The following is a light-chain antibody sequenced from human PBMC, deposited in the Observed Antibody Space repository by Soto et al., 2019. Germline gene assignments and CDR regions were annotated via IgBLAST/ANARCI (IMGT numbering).Light chain of an antibody. CDR3: QQRSTWPLT. J-gene: IGKJ4*02. CDR1: QSVGSY. CDR2: DAF. V-gene: IGKV3-11*01. Sequence: EIVLTQSPATLSLSPGERATLSCRASQSVGSYLAWYQQKPGQAPRLLIYDAFSRATDIPARSSGSGSGTDFTLTISRLEPEDFAVYYCQQRSTWPLTFGGGTKVEIK.